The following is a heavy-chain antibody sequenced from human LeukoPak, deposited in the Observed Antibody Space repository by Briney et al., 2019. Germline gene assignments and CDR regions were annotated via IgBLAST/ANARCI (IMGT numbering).Heavy chain of an antibody. V-gene: IGHV1-69*05. J-gene: IGHJ6*03. CDR2: IIPIFGTA. CDR1: GYTFTSYG. Sequence: SVKVSCKASGYTFTSYGISWVRQAPGQGLEWMGGIIPIFGTANYAQKFQGRVTITTDESTSTAYMELSSLRSEDTAVYYCAKGYYYMDVWGKGTTVTVSS. CDR3: AKGYYYMDV.